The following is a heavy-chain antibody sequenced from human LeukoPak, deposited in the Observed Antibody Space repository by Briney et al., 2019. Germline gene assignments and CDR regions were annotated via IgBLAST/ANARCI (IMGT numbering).Heavy chain of an antibody. D-gene: IGHD3-22*01. CDR2: IYYSGST. CDR3: ARVKHYYDSSGYIRILYFDY. J-gene: IGHJ4*02. CDR1: GGSISSYY. Sequence: SETLSLTCTVSGGSISSYYWSWIRQPPGKGLEWIGYIYYSGSTNYNPSLKSRVTISVDTSKNQFSLKLSSVTAADTAVYYCARVKHYYDSSGYIRILYFDYWGQGTLVTVSS. V-gene: IGHV4-59*01.